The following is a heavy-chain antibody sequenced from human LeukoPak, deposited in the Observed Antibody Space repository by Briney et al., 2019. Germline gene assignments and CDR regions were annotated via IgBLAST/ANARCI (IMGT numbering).Heavy chain of an antibody. V-gene: IGHV3-48*03. J-gene: IGHJ4*02. CDR1: GFTFSSYV. D-gene: IGHD1-26*01. CDR3: AREGSELWMDY. CDR2: ISSSGSTI. Sequence: GGSLRLSCAASGFTFSSYVMHWVRQAPGKGLEWVSYISSSGSTIYYADSVKGRFTISRDNAKNSLYLQMNSLRAEDTAVYYCAREGSELWMDYWGQGTLVTVSS.